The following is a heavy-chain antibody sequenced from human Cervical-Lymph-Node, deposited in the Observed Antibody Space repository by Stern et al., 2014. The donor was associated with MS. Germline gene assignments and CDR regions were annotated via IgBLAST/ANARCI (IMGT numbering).Heavy chain of an antibody. CDR2: SIPIFGTA. Sequence: VQLVESGAAVKKPGSSVKVSCKASGGTFSTYAISWGRQAPGQGLEWVGGSIPIFGTANYAQKFQGRVTITADESTSTAYMELSSLRSEDTAVYYCARGELKEGLVRGMDVWGQGTTVTVSS. CDR3: ARGELKEGLVRGMDV. CDR1: GGTFSTYA. D-gene: IGHD1-26*01. V-gene: IGHV1-69*01. J-gene: IGHJ6*02.